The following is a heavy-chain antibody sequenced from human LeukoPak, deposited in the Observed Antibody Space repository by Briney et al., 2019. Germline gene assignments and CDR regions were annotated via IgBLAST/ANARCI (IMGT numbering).Heavy chain of an antibody. CDR1: GFTVSSNY. CDR3: ASTTNGVDAIYFDY. J-gene: IGHJ4*02. V-gene: IGHV3-53*05. CDR2: IYSGGST. Sequence: GGSLRLSCAASGFTVSSNYMSWVGQAPGKGLEWVSVIYSGGSTYYADSVKGRFTISRDNAKNTLYLQMNSLRAGDTAVYYCASTTNGVDAIYFDYWGQGTLVTVSS. D-gene: IGHD2-15*01.